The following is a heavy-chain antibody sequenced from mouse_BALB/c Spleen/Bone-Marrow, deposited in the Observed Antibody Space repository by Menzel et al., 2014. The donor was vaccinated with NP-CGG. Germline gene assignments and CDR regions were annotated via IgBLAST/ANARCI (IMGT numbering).Heavy chain of an antibody. V-gene: IGHV4-1*02. CDR2: INPDSSTI. J-gene: IGHJ3*01. D-gene: IGHD2-3*01. CDR1: GFDFSGFW. CDR3: ARLGYYGGFAY. Sequence: DVQLVESGGGLVQPGGSLKLSCVASGFDFSGFWMGWVRQAPGKGLEWIGEINPDSSTINYTPSLKDRFIISRDNAKNTLYLQMSKVRSEDTALYYCARLGYYGGFAYWGQGTLVTVSA.